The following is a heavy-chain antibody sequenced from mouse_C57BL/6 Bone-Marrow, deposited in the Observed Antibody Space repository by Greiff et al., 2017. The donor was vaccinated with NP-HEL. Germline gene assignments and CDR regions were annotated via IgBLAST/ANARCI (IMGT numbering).Heavy chain of an antibody. V-gene: IGHV1-55*01. Sequence: QVQLQQPGAELVKPGASVKMSCKASGYTFTSYWITWVKQRPGQGLEWIGDIYPGSGSTNYNEKFTSKATLTVDTSSSTAYMQLSSLTSEDSAVYYCARLLWLRRVYYYAMDYWGQGTSVTVSS. CDR2: IYPGSGST. D-gene: IGHD2-2*01. CDR3: ARLLWLRRVYYYAMDY. J-gene: IGHJ4*01. CDR1: GYTFTSYW.